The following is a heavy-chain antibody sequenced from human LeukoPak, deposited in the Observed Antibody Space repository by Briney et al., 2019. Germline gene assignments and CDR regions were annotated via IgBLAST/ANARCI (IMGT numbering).Heavy chain of an antibody. CDR2: INPNSGGT. V-gene: IGHV1-2*02. D-gene: IGHD3-10*01. Sequence: GASVKVSCKASGYTFTGYYMHWVRQAPGQGLEWMGWINPNSGGTNYAQKFQGRVTMTRDTSISTAYMELSRLRSDDTAVYYCARAYGSGSYLEGPDYWGQGTLVTVSS. J-gene: IGHJ4*02. CDR1: GYTFTGYY. CDR3: ARAYGSGSYLEGPDY.